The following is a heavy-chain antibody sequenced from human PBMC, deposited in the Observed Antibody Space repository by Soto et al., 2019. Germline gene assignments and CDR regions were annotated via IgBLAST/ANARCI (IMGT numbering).Heavy chain of an antibody. V-gene: IGHV3-30*03. Sequence: QVQLVESGGGVVQPGRSLRVSCAASGFTFSNYGMHWVRQAPGKGLEWVALISSDGSNKYYADSVKGRCSFSRDNSKNTLYLQVNSLRPEDTAVYYCARDRGWNCDYWGQGTLVTVSS. D-gene: IGHD1-7*01. CDR1: GFTFSNYG. CDR3: ARDRGWNCDY. CDR2: ISSDGSNK. J-gene: IGHJ4*02.